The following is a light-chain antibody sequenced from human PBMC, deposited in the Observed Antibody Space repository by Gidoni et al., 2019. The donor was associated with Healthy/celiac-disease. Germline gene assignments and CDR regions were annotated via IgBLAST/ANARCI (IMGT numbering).Light chain of an antibody. CDR2: GAS. Sequence: EIVITQSPATLSVSPGERATLSCRASQRVSSNLAWYQQKPGQALRLLIYGASTRATGIPARFSGSGSGTEFTLTISSLQSEDFAVYYCQQYNNWPRTFGQGTKVEIK. CDR1: QRVSSN. V-gene: IGKV3-15*01. CDR3: QQYNNWPRT. J-gene: IGKJ1*01.